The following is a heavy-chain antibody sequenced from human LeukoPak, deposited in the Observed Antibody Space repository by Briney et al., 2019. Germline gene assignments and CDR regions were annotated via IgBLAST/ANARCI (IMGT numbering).Heavy chain of an antibody. V-gene: IGHV4-59*06. CDR2: ISYSGST. CDR3: AKQAVEGWYLGQFDY. J-gene: IGHJ4*02. Sequence: PSETLSLTCSVSGDSNSDYYWSWIRQHPGKGLEWIGYISYSGSTYYNPSLKSRVTISVDTSKNQFSLKLNSVTAADTAVYYCAKQAVEGWYLGQFDYWGQGTLVTVSS. D-gene: IGHD2-15*01. CDR1: GDSNSDYY.